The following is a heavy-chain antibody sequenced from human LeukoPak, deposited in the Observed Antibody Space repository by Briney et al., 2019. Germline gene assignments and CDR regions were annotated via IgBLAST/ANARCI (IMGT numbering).Heavy chain of an antibody. CDR1: GYTFTGCY. CDR2: INPNSGGT. V-gene: IGHV1-2*06. Sequence: ASVKVSCKASGYTFTGCYMHWVRQAPGQGLEWMGRINPNSGGTNYAQKFQGRVTMTRDTSISTAYMELSRLRSDDTAVYYCARDYSSGWYCDYWGQGTLVTVSS. CDR3: ARDYSSGWYCDY. D-gene: IGHD6-19*01. J-gene: IGHJ4*02.